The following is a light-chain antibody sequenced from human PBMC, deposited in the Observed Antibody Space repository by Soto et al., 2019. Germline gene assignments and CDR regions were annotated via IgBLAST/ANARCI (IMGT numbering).Light chain of an antibody. CDR3: QQYNSYSLT. CDR2: DAS. CDR1: QSISSW. V-gene: IGKV1-5*01. Sequence: IELTQSPATLSPSVGDRVTITCRASQSISSWLAWYQQKPGKAPKLLIYDASSLESGVPSRFRGSGSGTEFTLTISSLQPDDFATYYCQQYNSYSLTFGGGTKVDIK. J-gene: IGKJ4*01.